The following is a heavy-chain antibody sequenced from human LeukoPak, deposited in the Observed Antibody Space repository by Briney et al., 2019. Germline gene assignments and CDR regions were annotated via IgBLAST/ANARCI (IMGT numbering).Heavy chain of an antibody. CDR1: GFTFSTYA. J-gene: IGHJ4*02. Sequence: SGGSLRLSCAASGFTFSTYASSCVRQAPGKGLEWVSTISPSGGNTYYADSVKDRFTISRDNSENTLYLHMNSLRSEDTAVFYCAKGSSSYYFDYWGQGALVTVSS. CDR2: ISPSGGNT. CDR3: AKGSSSYYFDY. V-gene: IGHV3-23*01. D-gene: IGHD6-6*01.